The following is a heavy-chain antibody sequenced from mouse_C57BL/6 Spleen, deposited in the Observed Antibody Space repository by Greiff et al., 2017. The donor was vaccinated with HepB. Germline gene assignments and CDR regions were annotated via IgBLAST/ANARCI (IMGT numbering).Heavy chain of an antibody. J-gene: IGHJ2*01. CDR3: ARSGIDFDY. CDR1: GSTFGDYG. D-gene: IGHD1-1*02. V-gene: IGHV5-17*01. CDR2: ISSGSSTI. Sequence: EVKLMESGGGLVKPGGSLKLSCAASGSTFGDYGMPWVSQAPEKGLEWVPYISSGSSTIYYADTVKGRFTISRDNAKNTLFLQMTSLRSEDTAMYYCARSGIDFDYWGQGTTLTVSS.